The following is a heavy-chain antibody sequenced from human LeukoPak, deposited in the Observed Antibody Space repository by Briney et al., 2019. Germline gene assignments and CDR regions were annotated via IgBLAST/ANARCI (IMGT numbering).Heavy chain of an antibody. CDR1: GSTFSSYW. Sequence: PGGSLRLSCAASGSTFSSYWMSWVRQAPGKGLEWVANIKQDGSEKYYVDSVKGRFTISRDNAKNSLYLQMNSLRAEDTAVYYCAREDVDTAMVPEDYWGQGTLVTVSS. V-gene: IGHV3-7*01. CDR2: IKQDGSEK. CDR3: AREDVDTAMVPEDY. D-gene: IGHD5-18*01. J-gene: IGHJ4*02.